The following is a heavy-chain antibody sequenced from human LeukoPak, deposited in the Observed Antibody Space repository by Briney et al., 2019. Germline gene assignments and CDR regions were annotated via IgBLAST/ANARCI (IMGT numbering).Heavy chain of an antibody. Sequence: GGSLRLSCVVSGFTFRSYWMSWVRQAPGQGLEWVANIKQDGSEKYYVDSVKGRFTISRDNTKNSMYLQMNSLRAEDTAVYYCARYYGSGSDFVYWGQGTLVTVSS. V-gene: IGHV3-7*01. J-gene: IGHJ4*02. CDR3: ARYYGSGSDFVY. D-gene: IGHD3-10*01. CDR1: GFTFRSYW. CDR2: IKQDGSEK.